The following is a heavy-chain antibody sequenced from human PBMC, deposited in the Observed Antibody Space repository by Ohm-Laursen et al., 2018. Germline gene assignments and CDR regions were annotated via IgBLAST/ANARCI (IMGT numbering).Heavy chain of an antibody. V-gene: IGHV1-2*02. CDR2: INPNSGGT. CDR1: GYTFTGYY. CDR3: ARVGRVTRGDYYGMDV. Sequence: ASVKVSCKASGYTFTGYYMHWVRQAPGQGLEWMGWINPNSGGTNYAQKFQGGVTMTRDTSISTAYMELSRLRSDDTAVYYCARVGRVTRGDYYGMDVWGQGTTVTVSS. D-gene: IGHD4-23*01. J-gene: IGHJ6*02.